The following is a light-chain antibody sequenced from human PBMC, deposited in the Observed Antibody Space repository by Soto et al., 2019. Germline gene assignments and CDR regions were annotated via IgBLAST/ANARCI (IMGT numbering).Light chain of an antibody. CDR1: SSNIGNNY. CDR3: GTWDSSLSAVV. J-gene: IGLJ1*01. CDR2: ENN. Sequence: SVLPQPPSVSAAPGQKVTISCSGSSSNIGNNYVSWYQQLPGTAPKLLIYENNKRPSGIPDRFSGSKSGTSATLGITGLQTGDEADYYCGTWDSSLSAVVFGTGTKVTVL. V-gene: IGLV1-51*02.